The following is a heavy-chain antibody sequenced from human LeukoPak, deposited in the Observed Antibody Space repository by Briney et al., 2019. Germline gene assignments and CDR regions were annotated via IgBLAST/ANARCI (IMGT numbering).Heavy chain of an antibody. J-gene: IGHJ6*02. V-gene: IGHV4-59*01. CDR1: GGSISSYY. Sequence: SETLSLTCTVSGGSISSYYWSWIRQPPGKGLEWIGYIYYSGSTNYNPSLKSRVTISVDTSKNQFSLKLSSVTAADTAVYYCARAWYNYGMDVWGQGTTVTVSS. CDR3: ARAWYNYGMDV. CDR2: IYYSGST.